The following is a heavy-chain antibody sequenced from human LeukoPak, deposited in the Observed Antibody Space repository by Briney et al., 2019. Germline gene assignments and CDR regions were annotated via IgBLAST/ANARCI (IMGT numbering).Heavy chain of an antibody. CDR1: GYTFTSYD. CDR3: AREGLGELTLDY. CDR2: MNPNSGNT. V-gene: IGHV1-8*02. D-gene: IGHD3-16*01. J-gene: IGHJ4*02. Sequence: ASVKVSCKASGYTFTSYDINWVRQATGQGLEWMGWMNPNSGNTGYAQKLQGRVTMTTDTSTSTAYMELRSLRSDDTAVYYCAREGLGELTLDYWGQGTLVTVSS.